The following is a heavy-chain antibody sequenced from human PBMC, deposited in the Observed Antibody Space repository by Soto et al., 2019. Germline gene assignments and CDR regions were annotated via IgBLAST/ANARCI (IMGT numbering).Heavy chain of an antibody. CDR1: GGSFSGYY. V-gene: IGHV4-34*01. D-gene: IGHD1-7*01. Sequence: SETLSLTCAVYGGSFSGYYWSWIRQPPGKGLEWIGEINHSGSTTYNPSLKSRVTISVDTSKNQFSLKLSSVTAADTAVYYCAREMELRHAFDIWGQGTMVTVSS. CDR2: INHSGST. J-gene: IGHJ3*02. CDR3: AREMELRHAFDI.